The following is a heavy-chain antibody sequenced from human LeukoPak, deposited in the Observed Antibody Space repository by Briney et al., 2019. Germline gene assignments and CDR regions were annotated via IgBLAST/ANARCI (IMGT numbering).Heavy chain of an antibody. CDR1: GFSFRSYA. Sequence: GGSLSLSCAASGFSFRSYAMSWVRQAPGKGLEWVSGISGGGDSTYYADPAKGRFTISRDNSKNTLYLQMNSLRAEDTAVYYCARESSGADYWGQGTLVTVSS. V-gene: IGHV3-23*01. CDR3: ARESSGADY. CDR2: ISGGGDST. D-gene: IGHD3-10*01. J-gene: IGHJ4*02.